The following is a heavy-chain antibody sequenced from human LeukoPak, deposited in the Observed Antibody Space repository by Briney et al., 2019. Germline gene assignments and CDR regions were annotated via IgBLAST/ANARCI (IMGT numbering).Heavy chain of an antibody. CDR2: IYYSGST. V-gene: IGHV4-61*01. CDR3: ARDGYYGSGFYGMDV. D-gene: IGHD3-10*01. J-gene: IGHJ6*02. CDR1: AGSFSSGSYY. Sequence: SETLSLTCTVSAGSFSSGSYYWSWIRQPPGKGLEWIGYIYYSGSTNYNPSLKSRVTISVDTSKNQFSLKLSSVTAADTAVYYCARDGYYGSGFYGMDVWGQGTTVTVSS.